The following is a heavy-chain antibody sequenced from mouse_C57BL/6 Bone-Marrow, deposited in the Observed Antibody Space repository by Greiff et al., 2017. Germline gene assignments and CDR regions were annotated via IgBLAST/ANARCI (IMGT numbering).Heavy chain of an antibody. J-gene: IGHJ2*01. V-gene: IGHV5-4*01. CDR2: ISDGGSYT. D-gene: IGHD6-1*01. CDR1: GFTFSSYA. Sequence: EVQLVESGGGLVKPGGSLKLSCAASGFTFSSYAMSWVRQTPEKRLEWVATISDGGSYTYYPDNVKGRFTISRDNAKNNLYLQMSTLKSEDTAMYYCARGLSIPGDFDYWGQGTTLTVSS. CDR3: ARGLSIPGDFDY.